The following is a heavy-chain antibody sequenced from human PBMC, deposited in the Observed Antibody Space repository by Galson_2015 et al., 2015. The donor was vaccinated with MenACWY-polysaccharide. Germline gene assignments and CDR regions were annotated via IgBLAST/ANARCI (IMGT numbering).Heavy chain of an antibody. CDR1: GFTFSSYG. Sequence: SLRLSCAASGFTFSSYGMHWVRQAPGKGLEWVALIRYDGSNKYYADSVKGRFTISRDNSKNTLYLQTNSLRAEDTAVYYCAKDPQRAVAGKIIDYWGQGTLVTVSS. D-gene: IGHD6-19*01. CDR3: AKDPQRAVAGKIIDY. CDR2: IRYDGSNK. V-gene: IGHV3-30*02. J-gene: IGHJ4*02.